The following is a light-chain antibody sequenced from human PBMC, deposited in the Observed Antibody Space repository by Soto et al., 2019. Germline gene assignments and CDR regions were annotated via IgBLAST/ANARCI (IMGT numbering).Light chain of an antibody. Sequence: EIVMTQSPATLSVSPGERATLSCRASQSLNGNVAWYQQKPGQAPRLLIYSASARATGFPARFSGSGSGTDFTLTISSLQSEDFAVYYCQQYNNWPWTFGQGTKVDIK. CDR1: QSLNGN. J-gene: IGKJ1*01. CDR3: QQYNNWPWT. V-gene: IGKV3-15*01. CDR2: SAS.